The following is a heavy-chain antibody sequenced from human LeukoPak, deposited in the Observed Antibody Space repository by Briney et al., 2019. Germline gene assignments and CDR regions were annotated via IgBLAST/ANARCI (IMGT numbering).Heavy chain of an antibody. J-gene: IGHJ4*02. V-gene: IGHV3-23*01. CDR2: ISGSGGST. CDR1: GFTFSSFA. CDR3: AKNSRSSGYYLDY. D-gene: IGHD3-22*01. Sequence: GGSLRLSCAASGFTFSSFAMSWVRQAPGKGLEWVPTISGSGGSTSYAESVKGRFTISRDNSKNTLYLQMNSLRAEDTALYYCAKNSRSSGYYLDYWGQGTLVTVSS.